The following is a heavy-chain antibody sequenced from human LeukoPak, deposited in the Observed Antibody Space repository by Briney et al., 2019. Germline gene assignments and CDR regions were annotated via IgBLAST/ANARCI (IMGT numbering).Heavy chain of an antibody. D-gene: IGHD3-16*02. CDR1: GGSFSGYY. CDR3: ARGFEYYDYVWGSYRRLTSYYFDY. CDR2: INHSGST. J-gene: IGHJ4*02. V-gene: IGHV4-34*01. Sequence: SETLSLTCAVYGGSFSGYYWSWIRQPPGKGLEWIGEINHSGSTNYNPSLKSRVTISVDTSKNQFSLKLSSVTAADTAVYYCARGFEYYDYVWGSYRRLTSYYFDYWGQGTLVTVSS.